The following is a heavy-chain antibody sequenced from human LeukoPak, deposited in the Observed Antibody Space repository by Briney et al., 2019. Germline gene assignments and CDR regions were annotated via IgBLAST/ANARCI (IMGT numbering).Heavy chain of an antibody. CDR2: ISGNNDNP. CDR3: ARQPSFDAIDI. J-gene: IGHJ3*02. CDR1: GYTFSNFG. D-gene: IGHD2-2*01. Sequence: ASVKVSCKASGYTFSNFGINWVRQAPGQGLEWMGWISGNNDNPNYGQKFQGRFTLTTDSSTSTAYMELRNLRSDDTAVYYCARQPSFDAIDIWGQGTMVTVSS. V-gene: IGHV1-18*01.